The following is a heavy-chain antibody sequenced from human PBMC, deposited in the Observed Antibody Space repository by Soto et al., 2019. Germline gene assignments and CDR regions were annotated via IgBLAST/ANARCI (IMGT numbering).Heavy chain of an antibody. D-gene: IGHD3-10*01. CDR3: ARGPDYYGSGSTYYYMDV. V-gene: IGHV3-21*01. Sequence: PGGSLRLSCAASGFTFSSYSMNWVRQAPGKGLEWVSSISSSSSYIYYADSVKGRFTISRDNAKNSLYLQMNSLRAEDTAVYYCARGPDYYGSGSTYYYMDVWGKGTTVTVSS. J-gene: IGHJ6*03. CDR1: GFTFSSYS. CDR2: ISSSSSYI.